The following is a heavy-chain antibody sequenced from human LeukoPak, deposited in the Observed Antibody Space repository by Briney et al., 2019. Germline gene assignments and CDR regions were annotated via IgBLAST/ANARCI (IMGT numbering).Heavy chain of an antibody. CDR1: GFTVSSNY. CDR3: ARDLRYCRGNNCYSFFDY. V-gene: IGHV3-53*01. D-gene: IGHD2-15*01. CDR2: IYSGGDT. J-gene: IGHJ4*02. Sequence: PGGSPRLSCAASGFTVSSNYMSWVRQAPGKGLEWVSVIYSGGDTYYADSVKGRFTISRDNSKNTLYLQMHSLRAEDTAVYYCARDLRYCRGNNCYSFFDYWGQGTLVTVSS.